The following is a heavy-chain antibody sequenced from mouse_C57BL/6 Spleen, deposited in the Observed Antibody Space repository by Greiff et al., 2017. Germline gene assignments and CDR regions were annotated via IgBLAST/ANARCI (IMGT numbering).Heavy chain of an antibody. CDR3: ARGTKMVTFDY. J-gene: IGHJ2*01. Sequence: LMEPGASVKISCKASGYSFTDYNMNWVKQSNGKSLEWIGVINPNYGTTSYNQKFKGKATLTVDQSSSTAYMQLNSLTSEDSAVYYCARGTKMVTFDYWGQGTTLTVSS. D-gene: IGHD1-3*01. V-gene: IGHV1-39*01. CDR1: GYSFTDYN. CDR2: INPNYGTT.